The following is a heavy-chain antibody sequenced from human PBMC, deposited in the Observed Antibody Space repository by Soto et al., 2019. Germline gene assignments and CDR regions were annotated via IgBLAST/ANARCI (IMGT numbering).Heavy chain of an antibody. CDR3: ARCYDSSGYYSLYYYYYGMDV. V-gene: IGHV3-30-3*01. CDR1: GFTFSSYA. CDR2: ISYDGSNK. D-gene: IGHD3-22*01. J-gene: IGHJ6*02. Sequence: GGSLRLSCAASGFTFSSYAMHWVRQAPGKGLEWVAVISYDGSNKYYADSVKGRFTISRDNSKNTLYLQMNSLRAEDTAVYYCARCYDSSGYYSLYYYYYGMDVWGQGTTVTVSS.